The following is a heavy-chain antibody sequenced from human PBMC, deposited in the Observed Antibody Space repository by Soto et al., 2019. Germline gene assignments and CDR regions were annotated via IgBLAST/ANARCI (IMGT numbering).Heavy chain of an antibody. Sequence: GGSLRLSCAASGFTFYNYAMNWVRQAPGKGLEWVAFISHDGSNKYYGDSMKGRIAMSRDNSKSTLYLQMSSLRAEDTAVYYCTKRRNVLRFLEWSSGMEVWGQGTTVTVSS. V-gene: IGHV3-30*18. D-gene: IGHD3-3*01. CDR1: GFTFYNYA. J-gene: IGHJ6*02. CDR3: TKRRNVLRFLEWSSGMEV. CDR2: ISHDGSNK.